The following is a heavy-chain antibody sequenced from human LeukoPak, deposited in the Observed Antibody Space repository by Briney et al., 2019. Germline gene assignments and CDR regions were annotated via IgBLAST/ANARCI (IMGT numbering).Heavy chain of an antibody. CDR3: ARVRQQLVLSGVFDI. J-gene: IGHJ3*02. Sequence: PSETLSLTCTVSGASISSSAYYWGWIRQPPGKGLEWIGSIGGSNYYRGSTYYNPSLKSRVTTSIYTSKNQFSLNLSSVTAADTAVYYCARVRQQLVLSGVFDIWGQGTMVTVSS. V-gene: IGHV4-39*07. D-gene: IGHD6-13*01. CDR2: IGGSNYYRGST. CDR1: GASISSSAYY.